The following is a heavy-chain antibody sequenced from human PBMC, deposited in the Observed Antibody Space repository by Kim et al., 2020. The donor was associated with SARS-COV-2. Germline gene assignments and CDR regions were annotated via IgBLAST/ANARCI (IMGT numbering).Heavy chain of an antibody. D-gene: IGHD1-26*01. J-gene: IGHJ4*02. V-gene: IGHV3-9*01. CDR1: GFTFDGYP. Sequence: GGSLRLSCAASGFTFDGYPMHWVRQAPGKGLEWVSGISSNSDTIAYADSLKGRFTISRDNAKNSLYLQMNSLRLEDTALYYCAKRDSGSSRHFDYWGQGTLVTVSS. CDR3: AKRDSGSSRHFDY. CDR2: ISSNSDTI.